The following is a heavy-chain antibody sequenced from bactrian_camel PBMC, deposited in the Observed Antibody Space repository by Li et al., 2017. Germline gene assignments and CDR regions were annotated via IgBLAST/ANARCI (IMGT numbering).Heavy chain of an antibody. Sequence: VQLVESGGDLVRPGGSLRLSCAASGFTFSDYTMTWVRQAPGKGLEWVSDINSSGRSTNYADSVKGRFILFRDKAKNTLDLQMNGLKPEDTGEYSCAADPEWACGGWISYWGLGTQVTVS. J-gene: IGHJ4*01. CDR1: GFTFSDYT. D-gene: IGHD5*01. V-gene: IGHV3S42*01. CDR2: INSSGRST. CDR3: AADPEWACGGWISY.